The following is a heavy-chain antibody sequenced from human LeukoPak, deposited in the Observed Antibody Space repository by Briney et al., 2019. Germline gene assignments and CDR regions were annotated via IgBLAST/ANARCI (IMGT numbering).Heavy chain of an antibody. CDR2: ISGSGGST. CDR3: AKSLVGASAFFDY. J-gene: IGHJ4*02. D-gene: IGHD1-26*01. Sequence: PGGSLRLSCAASGFTFSSYAMSWVRQAPGKELEWVSAISGSGGSTYYADSVKGRFTISRDNSKNTLYLQMNSLRAEDTAVYYCAKSLVGASAFFDYWGQGTLVTVSS. CDR1: GFTFSSYA. V-gene: IGHV3-23*01.